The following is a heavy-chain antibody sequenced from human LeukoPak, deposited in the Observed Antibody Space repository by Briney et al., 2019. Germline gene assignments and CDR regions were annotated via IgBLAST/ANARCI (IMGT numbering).Heavy chain of an antibody. D-gene: IGHD3-10*01. CDR2: IFGNGDTT. CDR1: GFTFSNAW. V-gene: IGHV3-23*01. CDR3: AKRNTMVRGGPCFDY. J-gene: IGHJ4*02. Sequence: PGGSLRLSCAASGFTFSNAWMSWVRQAPGKGLEWVSIIFGNGDTTYYADSVKGRFTVSRDNSKDTLYLQMNDLRPDDTAIYYCAKRNTMVRGGPCFDYWGQGLLVTVSS.